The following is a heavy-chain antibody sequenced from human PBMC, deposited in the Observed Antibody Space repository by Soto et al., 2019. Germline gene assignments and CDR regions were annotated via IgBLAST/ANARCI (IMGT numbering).Heavy chain of an antibody. CDR3: ARLGFWSGYYGMDV. V-gene: IGHV4-34*01. CDR1: GGSFSGYY. CDR2: INHSGST. D-gene: IGHD3-3*01. J-gene: IGHJ6*02. Sequence: ETLSLTCXVYGGSFSGYYWSWIRQPPGKGLEWIGEINHSGSTNYNPSLKSRVTISVDTSKNQFSLKLSSVTAADTAVYYCARLGFWSGYYGMDVWGQGTTVTVSS.